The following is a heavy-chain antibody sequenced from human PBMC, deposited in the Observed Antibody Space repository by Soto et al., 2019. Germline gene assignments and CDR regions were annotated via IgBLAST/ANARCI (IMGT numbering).Heavy chain of an antibody. CDR2: IYYSGST. CDR3: ALRHCSSTSCDDAFDI. J-gene: IGHJ3*02. Sequence: QLQLQESGPGLVKPSQTLTLTCTVSGGSISSGDYYWSWIRQPPGKGLEWIGYIYYSGSTYYNPSLKSRVTISVDTSKIQFSLKLSSVTAADTAVYYCALRHCSSTSCDDAFDIWGQGTMVTVSS. CDR1: GGSISSGDYY. D-gene: IGHD2-2*01. V-gene: IGHV4-30-4*01.